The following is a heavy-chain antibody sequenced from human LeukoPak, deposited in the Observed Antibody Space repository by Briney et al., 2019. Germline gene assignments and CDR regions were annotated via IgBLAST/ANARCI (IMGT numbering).Heavy chain of an antibody. J-gene: IGHJ4*02. CDR3: ASGDYYDSSGYYSRGTY. Sequence: ASVKVSCKASGYTFTSYDINWVRQATGQGLEWMGWMNPNSGNTGYAQKFQGRVTMTRNTSISTAYMELSSLRSEDTAVYYCASGDYYDSSGYYSRGTYWGQGTLVTVSS. CDR1: GYTFTSYD. D-gene: IGHD3-22*01. CDR2: MNPNSGNT. V-gene: IGHV1-8*01.